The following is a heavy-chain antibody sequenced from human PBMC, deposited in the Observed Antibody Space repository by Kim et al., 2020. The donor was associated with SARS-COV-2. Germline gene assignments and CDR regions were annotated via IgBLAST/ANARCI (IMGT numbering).Heavy chain of an antibody. CDR2: IYYSGST. CDR3: ARDIGQQLAPEAWFDP. D-gene: IGHD6-13*01. V-gene: IGHV4-39*07. Sequence: SETLSLTCTVSGGSISSSSYYWGWIRQPPGKGLEWIGSIYYSGSTYYNPSLKSRVTISVDTSKNQFSLKLSSVTAADTAVYYCARDIGQQLAPEAWFDP. CDR1: GGSISSSSYY. J-gene: IGHJ5*02.